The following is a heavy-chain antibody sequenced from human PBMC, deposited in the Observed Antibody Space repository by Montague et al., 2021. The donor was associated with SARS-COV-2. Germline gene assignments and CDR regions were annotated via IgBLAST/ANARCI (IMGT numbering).Heavy chain of an antibody. J-gene: IGHJ4*02. D-gene: IGHD2-15*01. CDR1: GDSISSFY. CDR3: ARGVVAAPDTSDY. V-gene: IGHV4-59*13. Sequence: SETLSLTCTVSGDSISSFYWNWIRQPPGKGLEWIGKIYYSGITNXXPSLKSRVTISVDTSKNQFSLKLISVTAADTAVYYCARGVVAAPDTSDYWGQGTLVTVSS. CDR2: IYYSGIT.